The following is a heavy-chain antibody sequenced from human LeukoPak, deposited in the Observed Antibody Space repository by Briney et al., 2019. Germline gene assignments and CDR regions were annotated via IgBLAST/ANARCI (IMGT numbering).Heavy chain of an antibody. V-gene: IGHV3-9*01. CDR2: ISWNSGSV. CDR1: GFTFDDFG. J-gene: IGHJ4*02. D-gene: IGHD3-10*01. Sequence: PGGPLRLSCVASGFTFDDFGMHWVRQAPGKGLEWVSSISWNSGSVGYADSVKGRFTISRDNAKNSLYLQMNSLRVEDTALYYCAKAFYYASGDYDSWGQGTLVTVSS. CDR3: AKAFYYASGDYDS.